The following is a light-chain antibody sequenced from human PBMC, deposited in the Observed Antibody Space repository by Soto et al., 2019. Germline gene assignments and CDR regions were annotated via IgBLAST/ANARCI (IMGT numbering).Light chain of an antibody. J-gene: IGKJ1*01. CDR3: QQYNSWPGK. CDR2: GAS. Sequence: IVMTHSPATLSVSPWERATLSCTASHYVYSNVAWFQQRPGQAPRLLIYGASTGATGIPARFSGSGSGTELTLTISSLQSGDFAVYYCQQYNSWPGKFGQGTKVDIK. V-gene: IGKV3-15*01. CDR1: HYVYSN.